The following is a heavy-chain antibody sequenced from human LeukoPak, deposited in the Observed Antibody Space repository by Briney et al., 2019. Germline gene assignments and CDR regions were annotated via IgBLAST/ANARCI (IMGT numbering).Heavy chain of an antibody. D-gene: IGHD3-22*01. CDR1: GFTFSSYA. Sequence: GAALRLSCAASGFTFSSYAMIWVRQAPAKGLEGVSTIRGSGGSTYYADSVKGRFTIFRDNSKNTLYLQMNSLRAEDTAVYCCARDFYDSSGYTGAFDIWGQGTMVTVSS. CDR2: IRGSGGST. CDR3: ARDFYDSSGYTGAFDI. V-gene: IGHV3-23*01. J-gene: IGHJ3*02.